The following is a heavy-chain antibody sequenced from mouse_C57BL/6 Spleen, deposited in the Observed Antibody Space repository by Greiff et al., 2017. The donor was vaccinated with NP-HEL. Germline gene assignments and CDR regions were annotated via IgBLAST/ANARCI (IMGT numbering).Heavy chain of an antibody. V-gene: IGHV2-2*01. J-gene: IGHJ4*01. Sequence: VMLVESGPGLVQPSQSLSITCTVSGFSLTSYGVHWVRQSPGKGLEWLGVIWSGGSTDYNAAFISRLSISKDNSKSQVFFKMNSLQADDTAIYYCARSDGYYSRYYAMDYWGQGTSVTVSS. CDR1: GFSLTSYG. CDR3: ARSDGYYSRYYAMDY. CDR2: IWSGGST. D-gene: IGHD2-3*01.